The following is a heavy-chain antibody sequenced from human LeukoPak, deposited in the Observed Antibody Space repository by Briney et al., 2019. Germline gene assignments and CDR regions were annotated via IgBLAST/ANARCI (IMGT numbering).Heavy chain of an antibody. CDR1: GYTLTELS. V-gene: IGHV1-24*01. CDR3: ATAGGRSSSWLFDY. CDR2: FDPEDGET. D-gene: IGHD6-13*01. Sequence: ASVKVSCKVSGYTLTELSMHWVRQAPGKGLEWMGGFDPEDGETIYAQKFQGRVTITEDTSTDTAYMELSSLRSEDTAVYYCATAGGRSSSWLFDYWGQGTLVTVSS. J-gene: IGHJ4*02.